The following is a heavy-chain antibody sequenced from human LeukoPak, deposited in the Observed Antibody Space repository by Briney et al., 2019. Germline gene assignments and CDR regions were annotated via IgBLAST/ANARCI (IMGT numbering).Heavy chain of an antibody. CDR2: ISGSGGST. CDR1: GFTFSSYA. CDR3: ARGDYSYGYEGFDP. D-gene: IGHD5-18*01. J-gene: IGHJ5*02. Sequence: PGGSLRLSCAASGFTFSSYAMSWVRQAPGKGLEWVSAISGSGGSTYYADSVKGRFTISRDNSKNTLYLQMNSLRAEDTALYHCARGDYSYGYEGFDPWGQGTLVTVSS. V-gene: IGHV3-23*01.